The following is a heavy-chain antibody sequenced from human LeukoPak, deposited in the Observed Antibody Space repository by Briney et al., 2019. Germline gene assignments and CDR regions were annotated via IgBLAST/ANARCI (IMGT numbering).Heavy chain of an antibody. CDR3: ARVRQSPQIQLYYYYMDV. CDR1: GFTFSSYG. J-gene: IGHJ6*03. Sequence: GGSLRLSCAASGFTFSSYGMHWVRQAPGKGLEWVAVIWYDGSNKYYADSVKGRFTISRDNSKNTLYLQMNSLRAEDTAVYYCARVRQSPQIQLYYYYMDVWGKGTTVTVSS. D-gene: IGHD1-1*01. CDR2: IWYDGSNK. V-gene: IGHV3-33*01.